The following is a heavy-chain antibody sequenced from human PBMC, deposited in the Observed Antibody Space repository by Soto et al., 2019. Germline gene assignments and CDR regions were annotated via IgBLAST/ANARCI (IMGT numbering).Heavy chain of an antibody. V-gene: IGHV3-15*07. D-gene: IGHD3-22*01. J-gene: IGHJ4*02. CDR3: TTGSRDYYDSSGYYWGYYFDY. CDR2: IKSKTDGGTT. CDR1: GFTFSNAW. Sequence: GGSLRLSCAASGFTFSNAWMIWVRQAPGKGLEWVGRIKSKTDGGTTDYAAPVKGRFTISRDDSKNTLYLQMNSLKTEDTAVYYCTTGSRDYYDSSGYYWGYYFDYWGQGTLVTVSS.